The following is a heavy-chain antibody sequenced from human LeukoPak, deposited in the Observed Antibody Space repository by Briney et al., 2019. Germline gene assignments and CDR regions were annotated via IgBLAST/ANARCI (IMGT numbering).Heavy chain of an antibody. Sequence: QTGGSLRLSCAASGFTFSSYAMHWVRQAPGKGLEWVAVITYDGSNKYYADSVKGRFTISRDNSKNTLYLQMNSLRAEDTAVYYCAQGTSDYSGLDYWGQGTLVTVSS. D-gene: IGHD4-17*01. CDR2: ITYDGSNK. V-gene: IGHV3-30*04. CDR1: GFTFSSYA. CDR3: AQGTSDYSGLDY. J-gene: IGHJ4*02.